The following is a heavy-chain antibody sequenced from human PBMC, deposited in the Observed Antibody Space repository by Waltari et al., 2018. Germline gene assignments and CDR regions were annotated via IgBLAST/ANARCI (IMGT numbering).Heavy chain of an antibody. V-gene: IGHV4-39*01. Sequence: QLRLQESGPGLVKPSDTLSLTCNVSGGSISSSSYYWGWIRQHPGKGLEWIGSLYYSGTTFDNPSVRSRVTRSMDTSKNFFSLKPSSGTAADAAVYYCARQGLYSTSSNCYGLDFAYWGQGKTVVVSS. CDR1: GGSISSSSYY. J-gene: IGHJ4*02. CDR3: ARQGLYSTSSNCYGLDFAY. D-gene: IGHD2-2*01. CDR2: LYYSGTT.